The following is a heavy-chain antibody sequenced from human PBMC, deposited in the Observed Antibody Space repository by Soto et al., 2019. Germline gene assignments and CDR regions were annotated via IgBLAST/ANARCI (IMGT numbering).Heavy chain of an antibody. CDR2: IYYSGSI. Sequence: SETLSLTCTVSGGSISSSSYYWGWIRQPPGKGLEWIGSIYYSGSIYYNPSLKSRVTISVDTSKNQFSLKLSSVTAADTAVYYCARSAFPGIAAPEGWFDPWGQGTLVTVSS. CDR1: GGSISSSSYY. CDR3: ARSAFPGIAAPEGWFDP. J-gene: IGHJ5*02. D-gene: IGHD6-13*01. V-gene: IGHV4-39*01.